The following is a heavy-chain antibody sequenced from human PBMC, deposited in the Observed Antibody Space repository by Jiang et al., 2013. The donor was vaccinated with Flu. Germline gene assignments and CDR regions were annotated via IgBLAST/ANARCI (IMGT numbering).Heavy chain of an antibody. CDR3: ARAPHRGSGNYFQY. Sequence: GPGLVKPSETLSLTCTVSGGSFNNYCWNWIRQPPGKGLEWIGYVYYGGGTAYNPSLKSRVTISVETSKNQISLTLTSVTAADTAVYYCARAPHRGSGNYFQYWGQGNLVTVSS. D-gene: IGHD3-10*01. J-gene: IGHJ1*01. V-gene: IGHV4-59*01. CDR2: VYYGGGT. CDR1: GGSFNNYC.